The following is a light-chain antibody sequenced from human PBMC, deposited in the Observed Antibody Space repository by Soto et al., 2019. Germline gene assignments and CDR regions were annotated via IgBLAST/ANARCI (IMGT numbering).Light chain of an antibody. CDR1: SSDVGGYNS. CDR3: TSYTSSRNPQVV. CDR2: DVS. Sequence: QSVLTQPASVSGSPGQSITISCTGTSSDVGGYNSVSWYQQHPGKAPKLMIYDVSNRPSGVSNRFSGSKSGNTASLTISGLQAEDEADYYCTSYTSSRNPQVVFGGGTKLTVL. V-gene: IGLV2-14*01. J-gene: IGLJ2*01.